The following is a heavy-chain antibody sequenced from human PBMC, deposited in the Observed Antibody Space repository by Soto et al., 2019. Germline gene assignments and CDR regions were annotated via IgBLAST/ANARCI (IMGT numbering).Heavy chain of an antibody. D-gene: IGHD5-18*01. V-gene: IGHV3-30*18. CDR2: ISYDGSNK. Sequence: QVPLVESGGGVVQPGRSLRLSCAASGFTFSSYGMHWVRQAPGKGLEWVAVISYDGSNKYYADSVKGRFTISRDNSKNTLYLQMNSLRAEDTAVYYCAKEKGYSYGYAHGEFDYWGQGTLVTVSS. J-gene: IGHJ4*02. CDR1: GFTFSSYG. CDR3: AKEKGYSYGYAHGEFDY.